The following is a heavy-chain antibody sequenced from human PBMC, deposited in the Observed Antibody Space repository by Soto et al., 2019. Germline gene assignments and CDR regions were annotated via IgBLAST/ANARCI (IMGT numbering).Heavy chain of an antibody. D-gene: IGHD6-13*01. CDR1: GFTFSSYS. Sequence: PGGSLRLSCAASGFTFSSYSMNWVRQAPGKGLEWVSSISSSSSYIYYADSVKGRFTISRDNAKNSLYLQMNSLRAEDTAVYYCARDLLKAAAGRSYNWFDPWGQGTLVTVSS. CDR3: ARDLLKAAAGRSYNWFDP. J-gene: IGHJ5*02. CDR2: ISSSSSYI. V-gene: IGHV3-21*01.